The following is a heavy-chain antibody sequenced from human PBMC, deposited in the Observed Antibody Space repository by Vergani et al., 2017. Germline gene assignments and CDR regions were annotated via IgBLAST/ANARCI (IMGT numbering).Heavy chain of an antibody. Sequence: EVDLVESGGGLAQPGGSLRLSCEASGITFWKFGMHWVRQGPGKGLEWVSGISWNSGAVDYADSVRGRFTISRDNAKNSLFLEMNSLRFEDTAVYFCTKGSVYYHDSAGHGYDPYTGFDLWGQGHWSPCLQ. CDR2: ISWNSGAV. J-gene: IGHJ3*01. D-gene: IGHD5-12*01. V-gene: IGHV3-9*01. CDR1: GITFWKFG. CDR3: TKGSVYYHDSAGHGYDPYTGFDL.